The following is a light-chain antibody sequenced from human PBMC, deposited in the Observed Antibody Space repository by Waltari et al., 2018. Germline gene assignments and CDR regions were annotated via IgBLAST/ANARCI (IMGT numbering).Light chain of an antibody. J-gene: IGLJ3*02. CDR1: RSNIGSNY. CDR2: RDN. CDR3: ASWDFSLTVWV. Sequence: SVLTPPPSASGTPGQKVTISCSGGRSNIGSNYVNWYQHFPGSAPKLLFYRDNQRHSGVPARFSVSKSGTSASLAITDLRPEDEADYYCASWDFSLTVWVFGGGSRLTVL. V-gene: IGLV1-47*01.